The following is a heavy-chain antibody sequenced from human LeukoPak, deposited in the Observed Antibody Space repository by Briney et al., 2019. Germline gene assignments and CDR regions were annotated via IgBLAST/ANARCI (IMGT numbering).Heavy chain of an antibody. D-gene: IGHD6-13*01. J-gene: IGHJ4*02. V-gene: IGHV1-18*01. CDR2: ISVYNANT. Sequence: ASVKVSCKASGYTFTNYAISWVRQAPGQGLEWMGWISVYNANTNDAQKFQGRVTVTTDTSTNTAYMELRSLRSDDTAVYYCARTYAYGSSWHSYWGQGTLVTVSS. CDR3: ARTYAYGSSWHSY. CDR1: GYTFTNYA.